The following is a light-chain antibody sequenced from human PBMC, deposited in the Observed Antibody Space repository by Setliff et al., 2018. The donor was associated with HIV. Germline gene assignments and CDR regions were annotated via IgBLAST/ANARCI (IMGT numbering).Light chain of an antibody. CDR2: EVT. J-gene: IGLJ1*01. Sequence: QSALAQPPSVSGSPGQSVTLSCTGTSSDVGSYNRVSWYQQPPGAAPKLMIYEVTNRPSGVPARFSGSKSGNTASLTISGLQAEDEADYYCSSYTSISTYVFGTGTKVTVL. CDR3: SSYTSISTYV. V-gene: IGLV2-18*02. CDR1: SSDVGSYNR.